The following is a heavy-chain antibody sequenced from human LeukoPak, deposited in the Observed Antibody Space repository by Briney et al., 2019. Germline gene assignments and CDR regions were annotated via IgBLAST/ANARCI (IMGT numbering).Heavy chain of an antibody. CDR1: GFTFSSYS. J-gene: IGHJ5*02. D-gene: IGHD4-11*01. CDR3: ARDYGDFSNSYEWFDP. V-gene: IGHV3-48*01. CDR2: ISSSSSTI. Sequence: GGSLRLSCAASGFTFSSYSMNWVRQAPGKGLEWVSYISSSSSTIYYADSVKGRFTISRDNAKNSLYLQMNSLRAEDTAVYYCARDYGDFSNSYEWFDPWGQGTLVTVSS.